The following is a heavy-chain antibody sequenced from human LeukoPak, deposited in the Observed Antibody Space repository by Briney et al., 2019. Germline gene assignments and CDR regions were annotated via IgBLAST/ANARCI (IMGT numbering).Heavy chain of an antibody. V-gene: IGHV3-33*01. CDR2: IWYDGSNK. CDR1: GFTFSSYD. Sequence: PGGSLRLSCAASGFTFSSYDMHWVRQAPGKGLEWVAIIWYDGSNKYYADSVKGRFTISRDNSKNTLYLQMNSLRAEDTAIYYCARAPRFCSGGSCYPLRFDPWGQGTLVTVSS. J-gene: IGHJ5*02. CDR3: ARAPRFCSGGSCYPLRFDP. D-gene: IGHD2-15*01.